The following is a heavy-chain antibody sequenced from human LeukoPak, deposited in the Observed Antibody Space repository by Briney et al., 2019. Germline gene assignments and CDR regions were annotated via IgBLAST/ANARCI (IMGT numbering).Heavy chain of an antibody. CDR2: IYTSGST. CDR1: GGSISSYY. D-gene: IGHD5-12*01. Sequence: SETLSLTCTVSGGSISSYYWSWIRQPAGKGLEWIGRIYTSGSTNYNPSLKSRVTMSVDTSKNQFSLKLSSVTAADTAVYYCARRSIVATVFDAFGIWGQGTMVTVSS. CDR3: ARRSIVATVFDAFGI. J-gene: IGHJ3*02. V-gene: IGHV4-4*07.